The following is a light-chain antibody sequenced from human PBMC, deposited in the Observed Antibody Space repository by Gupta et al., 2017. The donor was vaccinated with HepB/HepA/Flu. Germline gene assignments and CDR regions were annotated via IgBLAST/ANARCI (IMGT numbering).Light chain of an antibody. Sequence: DIQMTQSPSTLSASVGDRVAITCRASQSIGSWLAWYRQRPGKAPTLLIYKASTLESGVPSRFSASGSGTEFTLTINSLQSDDSATYFCQQYNSFSRTFGQGTKVEI. V-gene: IGKV1-5*03. CDR3: QQYNSFSRT. J-gene: IGKJ1*01. CDR2: KAS. CDR1: QSIGSW.